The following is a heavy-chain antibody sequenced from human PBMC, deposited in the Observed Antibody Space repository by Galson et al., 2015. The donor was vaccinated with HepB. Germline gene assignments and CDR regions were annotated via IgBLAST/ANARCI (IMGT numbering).Heavy chain of an antibody. J-gene: IGHJ4*02. V-gene: IGHV3-11*06. CDR2: ISSSSSYT. Sequence: SLRLSCAASGFTFSDYYMSWIRQAPGKGLEWVSYISSSSSYTNYADSVKGRFTISRDNAKNSLYLQMNSLRAEDTAVYYCARVALEGDYFDYWGQGTLVTVSS. D-gene: IGHD3-3*01. CDR1: GFTFSDYY. CDR3: ARVALEGDYFDY.